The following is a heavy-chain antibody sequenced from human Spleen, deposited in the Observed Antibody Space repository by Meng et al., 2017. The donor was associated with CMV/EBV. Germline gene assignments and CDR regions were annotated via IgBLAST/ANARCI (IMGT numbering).Heavy chain of an antibody. V-gene: IGHV4-34*01. CDR1: GGSFSGYY. D-gene: IGHD3-3*01. CDR2: INHSGGT. CDR3: VRVQDFWSVPMDY. Sequence: SETLSLTCAVYGGSFSGYYWTWIRQPPGKGLEWIGEINHSGGTNYNPSLKSRVTFSLDTSKNQFSLNLRFVTAADTAIYYCVRVQDFWSVPMDYWGQGTLVTVSS. J-gene: IGHJ4*02.